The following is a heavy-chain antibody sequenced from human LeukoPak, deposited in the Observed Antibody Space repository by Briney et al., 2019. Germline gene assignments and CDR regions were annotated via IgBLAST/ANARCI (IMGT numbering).Heavy chain of an antibody. CDR1: GFTFSSYS. D-gene: IGHD4-17*01. Sequence: GRSLRLSCAASGFTFSSYSMNWVRQAPGKGLEWVSYISSSSSTIYYADSVKGRFTISRDNAKNSLYLQMNSLRAEDTAVYYCARARAPVTRISSFDIWGQGTMVTVSS. CDR3: ARARAPVTRISSFDI. V-gene: IGHV3-48*01. J-gene: IGHJ3*02. CDR2: ISSSSSTI.